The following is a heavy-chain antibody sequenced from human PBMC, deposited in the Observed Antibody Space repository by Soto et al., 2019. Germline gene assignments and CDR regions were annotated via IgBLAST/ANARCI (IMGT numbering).Heavy chain of an antibody. J-gene: IGHJ6*02. D-gene: IGHD4-4*01. CDR1: GFTFSSYA. CDR3: ARDMFSLDYTLTYYYYYGMDV. CDR2: ISYDGSNK. Sequence: QVQLVESGGGVVQPGRSLRLSCAASGFTFSSYAMHGVRQAPGKGLERVAVISYDGSNKYYADSVKGRFTISRDNSKNTLYLQMNSLRAEDTAVYYCARDMFSLDYTLTYYYYYGMDVWGQGTTVTVSS. V-gene: IGHV3-30-3*01.